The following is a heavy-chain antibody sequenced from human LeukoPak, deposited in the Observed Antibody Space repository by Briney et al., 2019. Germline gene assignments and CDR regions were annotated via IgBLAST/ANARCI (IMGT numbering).Heavy chain of an antibody. CDR2: IYYSGST. CDR1: GGSISSYY. CDR3: ARDLGYSSFRSLYYYMDV. V-gene: IGHV4-59*01. J-gene: IGHJ6*03. Sequence: SETLSLTCTVSGGSISSYYWSWIRQPPGKGLEWIGYIYYSGSTNYNPSLKSRVTISVDTSKNQFSLKLSSVTAADTAVYYCARDLGYSSFRSLYYYMDVWGKGTTVTVSS. D-gene: IGHD6-13*01.